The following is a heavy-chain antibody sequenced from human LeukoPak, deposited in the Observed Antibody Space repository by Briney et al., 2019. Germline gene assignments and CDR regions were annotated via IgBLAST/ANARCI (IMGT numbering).Heavy chain of an antibody. CDR1: GFTFSSYS. V-gene: IGHV3-21*01. Sequence: GGSLRLSCAASGFTFSSYSMNWVRQAPGKGLEWVSSISSSSSYIYYADSVKGRFTISRDNAKNSLYLQMDSLRAEDTAVYYCARVEGLYCGGDCYAAWGQGTLVTVSS. CDR3: ARVEGLYCGGDCYAA. CDR2: ISSSSSYI. J-gene: IGHJ5*02. D-gene: IGHD2-21*02.